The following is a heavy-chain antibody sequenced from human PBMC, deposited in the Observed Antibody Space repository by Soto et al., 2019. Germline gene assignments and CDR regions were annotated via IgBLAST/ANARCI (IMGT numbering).Heavy chain of an antibody. CDR2: ISSTSSYI. J-gene: IGHJ4*02. D-gene: IGHD3-3*01. V-gene: IGHV3-21*01. CDR1: GFIFSSYS. Sequence: PGGSLRLSCAASGFIFSSYSMNWVRQAPGKGLEWVSSISSTSSYIYYADSMKGRFTISRDNAKNSLYLQMNSLRAEDTAVYYCARNRGDFWTDYYTAGSPDYWGQGTLVTVSS. CDR3: ARNRGDFWTDYYTAGSPDY.